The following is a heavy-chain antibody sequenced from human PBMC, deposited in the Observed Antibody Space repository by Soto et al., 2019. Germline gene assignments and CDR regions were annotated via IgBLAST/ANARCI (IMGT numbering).Heavy chain of an antibody. J-gene: IGHJ6*02. V-gene: IGHV3-15*01. CDR3: TTGIGIAVPAHPYYYYGMDV. D-gene: IGHD6-13*01. Sequence: GGSLRLSCAASGFTFSDYPMNWVRQAPGKGLEWVGRIKSKTDGGTTDYAAPVKGRFTISRDDSKNTLYLQMNSLKTEDTAVYYCTTGIGIAVPAHPYYYYGMDVWGQGTTVTVSS. CDR2: IKSKTDGGTT. CDR1: GFTFSDYP.